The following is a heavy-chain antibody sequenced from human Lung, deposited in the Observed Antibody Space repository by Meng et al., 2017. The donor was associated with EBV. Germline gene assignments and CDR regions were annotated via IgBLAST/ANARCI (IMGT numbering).Heavy chain of an antibody. V-gene: IGHV4-31*02. Sequence: QVQMQGSGPGLVKPSQTLSLTLTVSGGSISSGGFYWSWIRQHPGKGLEWIGYIYYSGSTYYNPSLRSRVAISIDTSKNQFSLKLTSVTAADTAVYFCARTNYGDYNWFDPWGQGTLVTVSS. CDR2: IYYSGST. D-gene: IGHD4-17*01. CDR3: ARTNYGDYNWFDP. J-gene: IGHJ5*02. CDR1: GGSISSGGFY.